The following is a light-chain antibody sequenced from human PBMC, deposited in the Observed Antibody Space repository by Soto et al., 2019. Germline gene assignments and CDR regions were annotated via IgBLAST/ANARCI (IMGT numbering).Light chain of an antibody. CDR3: QQYNSSPWT. CDR1: QSISSW. CDR2: GAS. J-gene: IGKJ1*01. Sequence: DIQMTQSPSTLSASVGDRVTITCRASQSISSWLAWYQQKPGKAPKLLIYGASSLESGVPSRFSGSESGTEFTLTISSLQPDDFATYYCQQYNSSPWTFGQGTKVDIK. V-gene: IGKV1-5*01.